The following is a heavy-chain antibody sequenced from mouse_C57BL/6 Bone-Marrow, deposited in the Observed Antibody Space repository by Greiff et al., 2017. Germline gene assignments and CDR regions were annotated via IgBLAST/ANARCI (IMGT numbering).Heavy chain of an antibody. Sequence: VQLQQSGAELVKPGASVKLSCTASGFNIKDYYMHWVKQRTEQGLEWIGRIDPEDGETKYAPKFPGKATITADTSSNTAYLQLSSLTSEDTAVYYCARSSYYDYDWAWFAYWGQGTLVTVSA. CDR3: ARSSYYDYDWAWFAY. CDR1: GFNIKDYY. CDR2: IDPEDGET. D-gene: IGHD2-4*01. V-gene: IGHV14-2*01. J-gene: IGHJ3*01.